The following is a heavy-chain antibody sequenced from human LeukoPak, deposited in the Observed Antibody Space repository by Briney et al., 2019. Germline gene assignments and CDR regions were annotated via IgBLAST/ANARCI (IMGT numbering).Heavy chain of an antibody. Sequence: ASVKVSCKASGGTFSSYAISWVRQAPGQGLEWMGGIIPIFGTANYAQKFQGRVTITADKSTSTAYMELSSLRSEDTAVYYCARVPLDEELTGFDYWGQGTLVTVSS. CDR1: GGTFSSYA. D-gene: IGHD1-26*01. CDR3: ARVPLDEELTGFDY. V-gene: IGHV1-69*06. CDR2: IIPIFGTA. J-gene: IGHJ4*02.